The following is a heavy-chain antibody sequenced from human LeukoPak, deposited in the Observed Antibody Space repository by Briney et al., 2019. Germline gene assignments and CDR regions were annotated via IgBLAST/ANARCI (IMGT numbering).Heavy chain of an antibody. CDR2: INPSSGGT. D-gene: IGHD4-17*01. J-gene: IGHJ2*01. Sequence: ASVKVSCKASGYTLTAYYLHWVRQAAGQGLEWMGWINPSSGGTDYAQKFQGRVTMTRDTSISTAYMELSSLRSDDTALYYCARDLTTVQRNFDLWGRGTLVTVSS. CDR1: GYTLTAYY. CDR3: ARDLTTVQRNFDL. V-gene: IGHV1-2*02.